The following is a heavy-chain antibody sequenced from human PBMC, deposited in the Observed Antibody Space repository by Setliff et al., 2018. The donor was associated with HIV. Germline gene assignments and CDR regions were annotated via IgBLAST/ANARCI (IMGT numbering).Heavy chain of an antibody. CDR3: ARDDQYYDMGSIISDYYFDL. Sequence: ASVKVSCKISGYTLTEVSMHWVRQAPGKGLEWMGYFDPQDGKTIYAQKFQGRVTMTEDTSTYTAYMELSGLRSEDTAVYYCARDDQYYDMGSIISDYYFDLWGQGTLVTVSS. CDR2: FDPQDGKT. J-gene: IGHJ2*01. CDR1: GYTLTEVS. V-gene: IGHV1-24*01. D-gene: IGHD3-22*01.